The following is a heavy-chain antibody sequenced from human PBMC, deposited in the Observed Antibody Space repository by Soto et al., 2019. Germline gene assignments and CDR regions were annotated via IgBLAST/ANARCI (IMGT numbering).Heavy chain of an antibody. J-gene: IGHJ5*02. CDR1: GFTFDDYA. Sequence: GGSLRLSCAASGFTFDDYAMHWVRQAPGKGLEWVSGISWNSGSIGYADSVKGRFTISRDNAKNSLYLQMNSLRAEDTALYYCAKDGDPTGIAARHWFDPWGQGTLVTVSS. V-gene: IGHV3-9*01. D-gene: IGHD6-6*01. CDR2: ISWNSGSI. CDR3: AKDGDPTGIAARHWFDP.